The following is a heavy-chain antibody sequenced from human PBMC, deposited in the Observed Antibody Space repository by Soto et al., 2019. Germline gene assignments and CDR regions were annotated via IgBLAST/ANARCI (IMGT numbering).Heavy chain of an antibody. CDR2: IRSKANSYAT. CDR3: TAALEARMGLARNFDY. V-gene: IGHV3-73*01. CDR1: GFTFSGSA. D-gene: IGHD6-19*01. J-gene: IGHJ4*02. Sequence: GGSLRLSCAASGFTFSGSAMHWVLQASGKGLEWVGRIRSKANSYATAYAASVKGRFTISRDDSKNTAYLQMNSLKTEDTAVYYCTAALEARMGLARNFDYWGQGTLVTVSS.